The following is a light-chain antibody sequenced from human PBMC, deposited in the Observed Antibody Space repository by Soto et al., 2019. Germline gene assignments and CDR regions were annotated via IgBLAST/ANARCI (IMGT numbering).Light chain of an antibody. CDR2: RNN. J-gene: IGLJ2*01. CDR3: AAWDDSLSAYVI. V-gene: IGLV1-47*01. Sequence: QSVLTQPPSASGAPGQRVTISCSGSSSNIGSNYVYWYQQLPGTAPKLLIYRNNQRPSGVPYRFSGSKSGTSASLAISGLRSEDEADYYCAAWDDSLSAYVIFGGGTKLTVL. CDR1: SSNIGSNY.